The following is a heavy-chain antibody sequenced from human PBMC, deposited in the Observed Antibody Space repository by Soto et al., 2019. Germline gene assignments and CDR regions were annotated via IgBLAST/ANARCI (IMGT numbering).Heavy chain of an antibody. CDR2: INAGNGNT. J-gene: IGHJ3*01. Sequence: QVQLVQSGAEVKKPGASVKVSCKTSGYTFTTYGLHWVRQAPGQGLEWMGCINAGNGNTKYSQKFQGRVTITRDTTDTTADMELSSLRSEDTAVDYCARPIVWDIFAFWGQRTMVTVSS. D-gene: IGHD3-9*01. V-gene: IGHV1-3*01. CDR1: GYTFTTYG. CDR3: ARPIVWDIFAF.